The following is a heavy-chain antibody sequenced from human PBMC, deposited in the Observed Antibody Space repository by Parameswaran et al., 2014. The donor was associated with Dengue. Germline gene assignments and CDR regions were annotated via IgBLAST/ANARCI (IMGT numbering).Heavy chain of an antibody. V-gene: IGHV3-20*03. J-gene: IGHJ5*02. CDR2: INWNGGST. D-gene: IGHD1-14*01. Sequence: VRQAPGKGLEWVSGINWNGGSTGYADSVKGRFTISRDNAKNSLYLQMNSLRAEDTALYYCARDGEPANWLDPWGQGTLVTVSS. CDR3: ARDGEPANWLDP.